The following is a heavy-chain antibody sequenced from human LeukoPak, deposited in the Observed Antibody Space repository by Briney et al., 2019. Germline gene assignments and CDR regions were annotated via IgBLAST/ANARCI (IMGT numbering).Heavy chain of an antibody. CDR1: GFILNNHY. Sequence: PGGCLRLSCAASGFILNNHYMDWVRQAPGKGLEWVGRTRNKANSFTKEYAASVRGRCTISRDDSKNLLYMQMNSVKAEDTAVYYCARGDDYNRRSFDYWGQGTLVTVSS. CDR2: TRNKANSFTK. V-gene: IGHV3-72*01. J-gene: IGHJ4*02. D-gene: IGHD5-24*01. CDR3: ARGDDYNRRSFDY.